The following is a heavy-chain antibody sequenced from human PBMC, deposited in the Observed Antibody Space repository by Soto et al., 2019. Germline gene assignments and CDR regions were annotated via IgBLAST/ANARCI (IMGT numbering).Heavy chain of an antibody. CDR1: GFTFSDYY. CDR2: ISSSGSTI. CDR3: ARINSWYSSSWGYYYYYMDV. Sequence: GGSLRLSCAASGFTFSDYYMSWIRQAPGKGLEWVSYISSSGSTIYYADSVKGRFTISRDNAKNSLYLQMNSLRAEDTAVYYCARINSWYSSSWGYYYYYMDVWGKGTTVTVSS. D-gene: IGHD6-13*01. V-gene: IGHV3-11*01. J-gene: IGHJ6*03.